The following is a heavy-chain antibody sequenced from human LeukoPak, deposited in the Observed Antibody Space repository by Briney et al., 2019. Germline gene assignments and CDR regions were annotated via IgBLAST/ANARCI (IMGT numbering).Heavy chain of an antibody. V-gene: IGHV3-23*01. J-gene: IGHJ4*02. CDR1: GFTFSNYA. CDR2: ITGSGDGT. CDR3: AKRISLEAY. Sequence: QPGGSLRLSCAASGFTFSNYAMSWARQAPGKGLEWVSAITGSGDGTYYADSVKGRFTISRDNSKNTLYLQMNSLRAEDTAVYYCAKRISLEAYWGRGTLVTVSS.